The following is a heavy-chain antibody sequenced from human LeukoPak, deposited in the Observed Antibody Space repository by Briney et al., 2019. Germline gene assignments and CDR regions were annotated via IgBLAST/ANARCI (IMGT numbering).Heavy chain of an antibody. CDR3: ARDFNDYVWGSYLLPIDY. Sequence: ASVKVSCKASGYTFTSYGISWVRQAPGQGLEWMGWISAYSGNTNYAQKLQGRVTMTTDTSTSTAYMELRSLRSDDTAVYYCARDFNDYVWGSYLLPIDYWGQGTLVTVSS. D-gene: IGHD3-16*02. CDR1: GYTFTSYG. CDR2: ISAYSGNT. J-gene: IGHJ4*02. V-gene: IGHV1-18*01.